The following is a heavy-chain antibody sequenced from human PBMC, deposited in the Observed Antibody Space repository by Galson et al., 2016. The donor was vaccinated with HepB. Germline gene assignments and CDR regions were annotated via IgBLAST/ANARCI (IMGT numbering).Heavy chain of an antibody. D-gene: IGHD5-18*01. Sequence: LSLTCTVSGGSISSSNYYWGWIRQPPGKGLEWIGNIYYSGSTYNNPSLKSRATISVDTSKNQFSLKLSSVTAADTAVYYCARRYSYGTFDYWGQGTLVTVSS. CDR2: IYYSGST. J-gene: IGHJ4*02. CDR3: ARRYSYGTFDY. V-gene: IGHV4-39*01. CDR1: GGSISSSNYY.